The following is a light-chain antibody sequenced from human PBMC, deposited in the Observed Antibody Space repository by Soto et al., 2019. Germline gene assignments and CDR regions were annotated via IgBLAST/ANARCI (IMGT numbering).Light chain of an antibody. CDR3: SSFASSIPQV. V-gene: IGLV2-14*03. CDR1: SSDVGGYNY. CDR2: DVT. J-gene: IGLJ2*01. Sequence: QSALTQPASVSGSPGQSITISCTGTSSDVGGYNYVSWYQQHPGKAPKLLICDVTNRPSGVSNRFSGSKSANTASLTISGLHKEDEAYYSYSSFASSIPQVFGGGTKVTVL.